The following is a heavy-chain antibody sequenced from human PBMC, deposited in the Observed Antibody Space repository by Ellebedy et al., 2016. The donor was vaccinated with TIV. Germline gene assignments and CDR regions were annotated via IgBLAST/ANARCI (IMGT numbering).Heavy chain of an antibody. D-gene: IGHD3-16*01. J-gene: IGHJ4*02. CDR3: ALRGREPVGFDY. CDR2: IFGGAT. V-gene: IGHV4-4*07. CDR1: GDSISPYL. Sequence: SETLSLXCSVSGDSISPYLWSWIRQPAGKGLEWIGRIFGGATKYNPSLKSRVTMSLDTSRNQFSLKLTSLTAADTAVYYCALRGREPVGFDYWGQGILVTVSS.